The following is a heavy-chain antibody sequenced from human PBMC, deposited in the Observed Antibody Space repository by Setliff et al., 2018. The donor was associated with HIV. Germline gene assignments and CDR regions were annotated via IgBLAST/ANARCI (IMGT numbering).Heavy chain of an antibody. V-gene: IGHV4-59*01. Sequence: PSETLSLTCSVSGDSISSDFYIWIRQPPGKGLEWMGSSHYNGNTNITPSLKSRVTMSLDTPRNEFYLTLTSVTAADTAVYYCAREKRQIWSTDYYYHYGVDVWGQGITVTVSS. CDR2: SHYNGNT. CDR1: GDSISSDF. CDR3: AREKRQIWSTDYYYHYGVDV. D-gene: IGHD5-18*01. J-gene: IGHJ6*02.